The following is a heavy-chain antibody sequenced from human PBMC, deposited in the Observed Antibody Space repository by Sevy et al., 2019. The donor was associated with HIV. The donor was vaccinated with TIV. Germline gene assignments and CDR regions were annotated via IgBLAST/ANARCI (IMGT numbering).Heavy chain of an antibody. V-gene: IGHV3-73*01. CDR2: IRSRANSYAT. Sequence: GGSQRLSCAASGFTFSGSAMHWVRQASGKGLEWVGRIRSRANSYATTYAASVKDRFTISRDDSKNTAYLQMNSLKTEDTAVYYCSRRLGSSDEYWGQGTLVTVS. D-gene: IGHD1-26*01. CDR1: GFTFSGSA. J-gene: IGHJ4*02. CDR3: SRRLGSSDEY.